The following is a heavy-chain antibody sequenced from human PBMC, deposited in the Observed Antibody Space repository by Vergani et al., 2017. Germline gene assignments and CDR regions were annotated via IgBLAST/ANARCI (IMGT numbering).Heavy chain of an antibody. Sequence: EVQLLESGGGLVQPGGSLRLSCAASGFTFSSYAMSWVRQAPGKGLEWVSYISSSSSYTNYADSVKGRFTISRDNAKNSLYLQMNSLRAEDTAVYYCARMVSSSSDYWGQGTLVTVSS. D-gene: IGHD6-6*01. V-gene: IGHV3-48*04. CDR1: GFTFSSYA. CDR2: ISSSSSYT. CDR3: ARMVSSSSDY. J-gene: IGHJ4*02.